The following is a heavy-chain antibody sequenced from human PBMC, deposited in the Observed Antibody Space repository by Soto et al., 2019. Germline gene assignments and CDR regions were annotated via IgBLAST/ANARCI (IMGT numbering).Heavy chain of an antibody. D-gene: IGHD1-1*01. J-gene: IGHJ3*02. CDR1: GFTFSSYA. CDR3: VKETPTGPQRSAFDI. CDR2: ISSNGGST. V-gene: IGHV3-64D*06. Sequence: GGSLRLSCSASGFTFSSYAMHWVRQAPGKGLEYVSAISSNGGSTYYADSVKGRFTISRDNSKNTLYLQMSSLRAEDTTVYSCVKETPTGPQRSAFDIWAQGTMVTVSS.